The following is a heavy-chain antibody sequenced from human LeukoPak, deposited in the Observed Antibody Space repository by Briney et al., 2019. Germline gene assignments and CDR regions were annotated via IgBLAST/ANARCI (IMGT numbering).Heavy chain of an antibody. V-gene: IGHV3-33*01. CDR3: ARELRKDGVWGAFDI. J-gene: IGHJ3*02. CDR2: IWYDGSNK. Sequence: PGGSLRLSCAASGFTFSSYGMHWVRQAPGKGLEWVAVIWYDGSNKYYADSVKGRFTISRDNSKNTLYLQMNSLRAGDTAVYYCARELRKDGVWGAFDIWGQGTMVTVSS. CDR1: GFTFSSYG. D-gene: IGHD2-8*01.